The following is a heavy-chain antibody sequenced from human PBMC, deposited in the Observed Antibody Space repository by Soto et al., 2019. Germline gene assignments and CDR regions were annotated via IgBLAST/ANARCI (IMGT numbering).Heavy chain of an antibody. CDR2: IYYTGLT. J-gene: IGHJ4*02. CDR3: ASAYRSNCWSDYFFDY. CDR1: GDSLSGGDYY. D-gene: IGHD2-21*01. Sequence: SETLSLTCTVPGDSLSGGDYYWSRIRQPPGKGLEWIGDIYYTGLTFSNPSHKSRLTIAVDSSKNQFSLRLNSVTAADTAVYCCASAYRSNCWSDYFFDYWGRGTLVTVSS. V-gene: IGHV4-30-4*08.